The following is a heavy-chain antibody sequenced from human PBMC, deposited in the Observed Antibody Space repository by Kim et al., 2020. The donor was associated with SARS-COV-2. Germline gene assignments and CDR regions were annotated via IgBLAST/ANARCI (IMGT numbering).Heavy chain of an antibody. V-gene: IGHV3-9*01. CDR1: GFTFDDYA. J-gene: IGHJ4*02. Sequence: GGSLRLSCAASGFTFDDYAMHWVRQAPGKGMEWVSGISWNSGNIGYADSVKGRFTVSRDNAKNSLYLQMNSLRPEDTAFYYCAKDTWVRLNCWWYFDYWGQGALVTVSA. D-gene: IGHD2-8*02. CDR3: AKDTWVRLNCWWYFDY. CDR2: ISWNSGNI.